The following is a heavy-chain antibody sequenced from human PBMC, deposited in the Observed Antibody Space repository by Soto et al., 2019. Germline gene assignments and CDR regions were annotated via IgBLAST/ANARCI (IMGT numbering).Heavy chain of an antibody. CDR1: GFTFSSYA. D-gene: IGHD3-22*01. Sequence: GGSLRLSCAASGFTFSSYAMSWVRQAPGKGLEWVSAISGSGGSTYYADSVKGRFTISRDNSKNTLYLQMNSLRAEDTAVYYCAKDYYDSSGSPDQNAFDIWGQGTMVTVSS. CDR3: AKDYYDSSGSPDQNAFDI. J-gene: IGHJ3*02. V-gene: IGHV3-23*01. CDR2: ISGSGGST.